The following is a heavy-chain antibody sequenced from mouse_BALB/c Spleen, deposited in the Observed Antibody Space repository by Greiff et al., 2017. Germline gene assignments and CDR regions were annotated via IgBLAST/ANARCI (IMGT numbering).Heavy chain of an antibody. J-gene: IGHJ3*01. Sequence: QVQLQKSGPELVKPGASVKISCKASGYAFSSSWMNWVKQRPGQGLEWIGRIYPGDGDTNYNGKFKGKATLTADKSSSTAYMQLSSLTSVDSAVYFCARGGERAYWGQGTLVTVSA. CDR2: IYPGDGDT. CDR3: ARGGERAY. V-gene: IGHV1-82*01. CDR1: GYAFSSSW.